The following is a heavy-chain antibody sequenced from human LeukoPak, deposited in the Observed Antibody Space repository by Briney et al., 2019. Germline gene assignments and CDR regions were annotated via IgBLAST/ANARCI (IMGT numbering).Heavy chain of an antibody. CDR3: ASLPPGNSLTSVDY. D-gene: IGHD4-23*01. Sequence: ASVKVSCKASGYTFTGYYMHWVRQAPGQGLEWMGWINPNSGGTNYAQKFQGRVTMTRDTSISTAYMELSRLRSDDTAVYYCASLPPGNSLTSVDYWGQGTLVTVSS. J-gene: IGHJ4*02. CDR2: INPNSGGT. CDR1: GYTFTGYY. V-gene: IGHV1-2*02.